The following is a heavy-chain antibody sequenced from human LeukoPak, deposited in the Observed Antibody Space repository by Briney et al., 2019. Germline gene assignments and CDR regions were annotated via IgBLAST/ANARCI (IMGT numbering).Heavy chain of an antibody. CDR3: ARHGSGRYYPAEGRVDY. V-gene: IGHV1-46*03. D-gene: IGHD3-10*01. CDR2: INPSVGGT. CDR1: GYTFTSYG. J-gene: IGHJ4*02. Sequence: ASVKVSCKASGYTFTSYGISWVRQAPGQGLEWMGIINPSVGGTTYARKFQGRVTMTRDTSTSTVYMELSSLRSEDTAVYYCARHGSGRYYPAEGRVDYWGQGTLVTVSS.